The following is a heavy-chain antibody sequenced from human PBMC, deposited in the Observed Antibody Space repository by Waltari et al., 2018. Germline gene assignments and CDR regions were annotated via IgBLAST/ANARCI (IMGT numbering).Heavy chain of an antibody. CDR1: GFPFSNFW. V-gene: IGHV3-74*01. J-gene: IGHJ4*02. Sequence: EVQLVESGGVFVHPGGSLRLDCAASGFPFSNFWMHWSRQAQGKGLVWVSRIDSGGSDTSYAGSVKGRFTISRDNTKNTLYLQMNSLRGEDTGVYYCARDLYDTGSGDYPGRDFWGQGTLVTVAS. CDR3: ARDLYDTGSGDYPGRDF. CDR2: IDSGGSDT. D-gene: IGHD1-26*01.